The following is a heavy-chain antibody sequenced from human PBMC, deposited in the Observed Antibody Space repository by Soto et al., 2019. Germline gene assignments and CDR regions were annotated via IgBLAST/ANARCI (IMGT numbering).Heavy chain of an antibody. Sequence: QVQLQQWGAGLLKPSETLSLDCGVLGGSFTDYDWTWVRQSPGRGLEWIGEVSQSGRITYNPSLKGRFPISRDSAKNQFSLRVTSVAAADTAIYFCAGYSSSFVAFEVWGHGTEVTVSS. J-gene: IGHJ3*01. V-gene: IGHV4-34*01. CDR2: VSQSGRI. CDR3: AGYSSSFVAFEV. CDR1: GGSFTDYD. D-gene: IGHD3-10*01.